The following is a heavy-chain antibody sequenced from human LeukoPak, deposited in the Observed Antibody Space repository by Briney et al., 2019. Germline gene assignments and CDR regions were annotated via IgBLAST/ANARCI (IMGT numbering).Heavy chain of an antibody. CDR3: ARDSSARYSASWYVVGDFDY. J-gene: IGHJ4*02. CDR1: GVSISSYY. CDR2: IYHSGST. Sequence: SETLSLTCTVSGVSISSYYWSWIRQPPGKGLEWIGEIYHSGSTNYNPSLKSRVTISVDKSKNQFSLKLSSVTAADTAVYNCARDSSARYSASWYVVGDFDYWGQGTLVTVSS. D-gene: IGHD6-13*01. V-gene: IGHV4-59*12.